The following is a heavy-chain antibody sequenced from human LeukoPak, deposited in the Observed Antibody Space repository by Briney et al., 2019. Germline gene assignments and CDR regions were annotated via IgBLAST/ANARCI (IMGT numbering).Heavy chain of an antibody. J-gene: IGHJ4*02. D-gene: IGHD3-22*01. CDR1: AFTFSSYA. Sequence: PVGSLRLSCAASAFTFSSYAMSWVRQAPGKGLEWVSAISGSGGSTHYADSVKGLFTIFRDNSKNTLYLQINSLRAEDTAVYYCAKVSRGYHFEYWGQGTLVTVSS. V-gene: IGHV3-23*01. CDR2: ISGSGGST. CDR3: AKVSRGYHFEY.